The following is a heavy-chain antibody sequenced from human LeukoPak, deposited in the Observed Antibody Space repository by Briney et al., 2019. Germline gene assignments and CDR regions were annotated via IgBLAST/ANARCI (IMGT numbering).Heavy chain of an antibody. CDR3: AKTRPLDSSSWSHGDY. J-gene: IGHJ4*02. D-gene: IGHD6-13*01. CDR1: GFTFSRYA. V-gene: IGHV3-23*01. CDR2: ISGSGDST. Sequence: GGSLRLSCAASGFTFSRYAMSWVRQAPGKGLEWVSAISGSGDSTYYGDSVKGRFTISRDNSKNTLYLQMNSLRAEDTAVYYCAKTRPLDSSSWSHGDYWGQGTLVTVSS.